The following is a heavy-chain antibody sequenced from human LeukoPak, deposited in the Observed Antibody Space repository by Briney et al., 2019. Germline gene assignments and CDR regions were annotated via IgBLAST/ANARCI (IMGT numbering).Heavy chain of an antibody. CDR1: GFIFTGYY. CDR2: INANSGGT. D-gene: IGHD3-3*01. CDR3: ARGKPSGYSPRAFYWFDP. V-gene: IGHV1-2*02. J-gene: IGHJ5*02. Sequence: GASVKVSCKASGFIFTGYYMHWVRQAPGQGLEWMGCINANSGGTNYAQKFQGRVTMTRDTSISTAYMELSRLRSDDTAVYYCARGKPSGYSPRAFYWFDPWGQGTLVTVSS.